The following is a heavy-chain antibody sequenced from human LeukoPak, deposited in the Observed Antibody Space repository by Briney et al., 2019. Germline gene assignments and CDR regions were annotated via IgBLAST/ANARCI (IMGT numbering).Heavy chain of an antibody. J-gene: IGHJ4*02. CDR3: ARDRWSSGWSFDY. D-gene: IGHD6-19*01. V-gene: IGHV4-38-2*02. Sequence: SEALSLTCAVSGYSISNGYYWVWIRQPPGRGLEWIGSLYHSDSAYYNTSLKSRVTISVDTPKNQFSLKLSSVTAADTAVYYCARDRWSSGWSFDYWGQGTLVTVSS. CDR1: GYSISNGYY. CDR2: LYHSDSA.